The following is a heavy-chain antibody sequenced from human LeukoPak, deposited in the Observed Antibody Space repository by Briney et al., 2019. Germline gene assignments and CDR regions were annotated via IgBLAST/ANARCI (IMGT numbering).Heavy chain of an antibody. Sequence: GSSVKVSCKASGGTFSSYAISWVRQAPGQGLEWMGGIIPIFGTANYAQKFQGRVTITADKSTSTAYMELSSLRSEDTAVYYCARAMAGTLYYYYYMDVWGKGTTVTVSS. J-gene: IGHJ6*03. D-gene: IGHD5-24*01. V-gene: IGHV1-69*06. CDR2: IIPIFGTA. CDR1: GGTFSSYA. CDR3: ARAMAGTLYYYYYMDV.